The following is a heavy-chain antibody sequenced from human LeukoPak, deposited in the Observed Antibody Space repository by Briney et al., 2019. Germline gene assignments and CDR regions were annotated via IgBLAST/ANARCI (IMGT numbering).Heavy chain of an antibody. V-gene: IGHV3-74*01. J-gene: IGHJ4*02. CDR1: GFTFSKER. Sequence: GGSLRLSCAASGFTFSKERMHWVRQAPGKGLLWVSYIDSDGSSATYADSVKGRFTISRDNAKSTLYLHMNSLRAEDTGVYFCAKSDPPWPYWGQGTLVTVSS. CDR3: AKSDPPWPY. CDR2: IDSDGSSA.